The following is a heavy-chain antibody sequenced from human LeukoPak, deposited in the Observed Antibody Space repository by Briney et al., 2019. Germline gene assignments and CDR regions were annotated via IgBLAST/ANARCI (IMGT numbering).Heavy chain of an antibody. Sequence: SETLSLTCTVSGVSLSSSRYYWGWIRQPPGKGLEWIGSIYYSGSTYYNPSLKSRVTISVDTSKNQFSLKLSSVPAAHTAVYYCARPPAASWGNWFDPWGQGTLVTVSS. V-gene: IGHV4-39*01. CDR3: ARPPAASWGNWFDP. CDR2: IYYSGST. J-gene: IGHJ5*02. D-gene: IGHD2-2*01. CDR1: GVSLSSSRYY.